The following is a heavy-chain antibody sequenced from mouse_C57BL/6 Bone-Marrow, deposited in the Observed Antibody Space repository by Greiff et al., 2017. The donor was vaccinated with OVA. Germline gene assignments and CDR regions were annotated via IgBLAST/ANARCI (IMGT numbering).Heavy chain of an antibody. V-gene: IGHV1-81*01. J-gene: IGHJ2*01. Sequence: QVQLQQSGAELARPGASVKLSCKASGYTFTSYGISWVKQRTGQGLEWIGEIYPRSGNTYYNEKFKGKATLTADKSSSTAYMELRSLTSEDSAVYFCARSTLYYYGSRGGYFDYWGQGTTLTVSS. D-gene: IGHD1-1*01. CDR1: GYTFTSYG. CDR2: IYPRSGNT. CDR3: ARSTLYYYGSRGGYFDY.